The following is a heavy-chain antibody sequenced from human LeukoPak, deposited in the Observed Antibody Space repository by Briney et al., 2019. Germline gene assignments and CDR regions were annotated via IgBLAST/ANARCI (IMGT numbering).Heavy chain of an antibody. CDR3: AKSLVVVNDPPDY. J-gene: IGHJ4*02. D-gene: IGHD2-21*01. CDR1: GFTFSTCW. Sequence: PGGSLRLSCAASGFTFSTCWMTWVRQAPAKGLEWVANIKQDGSERYYVDSVKGRFTISRDNAKSSLYLQMNSLRAEDTAVYYCAKSLVVVNDPPDYWGQGTLVTVSS. V-gene: IGHV3-7*01. CDR2: IKQDGSER.